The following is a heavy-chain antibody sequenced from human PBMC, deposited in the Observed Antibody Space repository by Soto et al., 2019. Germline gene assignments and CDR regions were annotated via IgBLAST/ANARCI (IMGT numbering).Heavy chain of an antibody. CDR1: GLTFSSYS. J-gene: IGHJ6*02. CDR3: ARDWGYSSSWYGYYYYGMDV. D-gene: IGHD6-13*01. CDR2: ISSSSSYI. V-gene: IGHV3-21*01. Sequence: GGSLRLSCAASGLTFSSYSMNWVRQAPGKGLEWVSSISSSSSYIYYADSVKGRFTISRDNAKNSLYLQMNSLRAEDTAVYYCARDWGYSSSWYGYYYYGMDVWGQGTTVTVSS.